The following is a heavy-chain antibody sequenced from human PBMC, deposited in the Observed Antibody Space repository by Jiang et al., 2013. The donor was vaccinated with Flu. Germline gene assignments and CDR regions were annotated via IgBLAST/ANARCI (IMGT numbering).Heavy chain of an antibody. Sequence: VQLLESGGGLVQPGGSLRLSCAASGFTFSDHYMDWVRQAPGKGLEWVGRTRNKANSYTTEYAASVKGRFTISRDDSKNSLYLQMNSLKTEDTAVYYCATLSGSYSDFDYWGQGTLVTVSS. J-gene: IGHJ4*02. CDR3: ATLSGSYSDFDY. CDR1: GFTFSDHY. D-gene: IGHD1-26*01. CDR2: TRNKANSYTT. V-gene: IGHV3-72*01.